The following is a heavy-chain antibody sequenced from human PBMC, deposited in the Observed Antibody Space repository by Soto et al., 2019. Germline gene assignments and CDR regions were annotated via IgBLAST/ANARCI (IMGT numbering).Heavy chain of an antibody. J-gene: IGHJ5*02. CDR2: IYYSGST. D-gene: IGHD3-22*01. Sequence: QLQESGPGLVKPSQTLSLTCTVSGGSISSGGYYWSWIRQHPGKGLEWIGYIYYSGSTYYNPSLKSRVTISVYTSKNQFSLKLSSVTAADTAVYYCARVDTYYDSSGYDIPNWFDPWGQGTLVTVSS. V-gene: IGHV4-31*03. CDR3: ARVDTYYDSSGYDIPNWFDP. CDR1: GGSISSGGYY.